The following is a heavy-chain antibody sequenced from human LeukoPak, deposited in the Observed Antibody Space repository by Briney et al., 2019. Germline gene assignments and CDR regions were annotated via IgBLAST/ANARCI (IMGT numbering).Heavy chain of an antibody. Sequence: GGSLRLSCAASGFTFSDYYMSWIRQAPGKGLEWVSYISGSGSTIYYADSVKGRFTTSRDNAKNSLYLQMNSLRAEDTAVYYCARGVAGATTSSMVFDYWGQGTLVTVSS. CDR3: ARGVAGATTSSMVFDY. J-gene: IGHJ4*02. CDR2: ISGSGSTI. V-gene: IGHV3-11*01. D-gene: IGHD1-26*01. CDR1: GFTFSDYY.